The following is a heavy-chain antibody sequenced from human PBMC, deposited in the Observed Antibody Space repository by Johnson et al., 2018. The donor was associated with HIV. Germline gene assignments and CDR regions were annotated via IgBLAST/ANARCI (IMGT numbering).Heavy chain of an antibody. Sequence: QMLLVESGGGVVQPGRSLRLSCAASGFTFSSYAMHWVRQAPGKGLEWVAVISYDGSNKYYADSVKGRFTISRDNSKNTLYLQMNSLRAEDTAVYYCASTGSGSDCYLLLDIWGQGTMVTVSS. V-gene: IGHV3-30-3*01. CDR3: ASTGSGSDCYLLLDI. CDR1: GFTFSSYA. J-gene: IGHJ3*02. CDR2: ISYDGSNK. D-gene: IGHD3-10*01.